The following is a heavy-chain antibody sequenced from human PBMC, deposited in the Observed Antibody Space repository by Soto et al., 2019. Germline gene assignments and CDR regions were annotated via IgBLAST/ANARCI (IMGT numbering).Heavy chain of an antibody. V-gene: IGHV3-21*01. CDR3: ARAAARPAGGYYYYYYGMDV. D-gene: IGHD6-6*01. CDR1: GFTFSSYS. J-gene: IGHJ6*02. Sequence: GGSLRLSCAASGFTFSSYSMNWVRQAPGKGLEWVSSISSSSSYIYYADSVKGRFTISRDNAKNSLYLQMNSLRAEDTAVYYCARAAARPAGGYYYYYYGMDVWGQGTTVTVSS. CDR2: ISSSSSYI.